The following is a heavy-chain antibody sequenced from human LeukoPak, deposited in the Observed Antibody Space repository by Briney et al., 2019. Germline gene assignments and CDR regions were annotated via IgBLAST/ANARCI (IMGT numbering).Heavy chain of an antibody. Sequence: SETLSLTCTVSGGSVSSGSYYWSWIRQPPGKGLEWIGEINHSGSTNYNPSLKSRVTISVDTSKNQFSLKLSSVTAADTAVYYCARGYRSPRQQLVLADYWGQGTLVTVSS. V-gene: IGHV4-39*07. CDR3: ARGYRSPRQQLVLADY. CDR1: GGSVSSGSYY. CDR2: INHSGST. D-gene: IGHD6-13*01. J-gene: IGHJ4*02.